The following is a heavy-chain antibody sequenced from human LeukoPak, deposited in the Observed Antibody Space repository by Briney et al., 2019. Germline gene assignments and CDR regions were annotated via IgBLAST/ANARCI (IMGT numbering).Heavy chain of an antibody. J-gene: IGHJ4*02. CDR1: GGSFSGYY. Sequence: SETLSLTCAVYGGSFSGYYWSWIRQPPGKGLEWIGEINHSGSTNYNPSLKSRVTISVDTSKNQFSLKLSSVTAADTAVYYCATGVDTAMVTEYDYWGQGTLVTVSS. CDR3: ATGVDTAMVTEYDY. CDR2: INHSGST. V-gene: IGHV4-34*01. D-gene: IGHD5-18*01.